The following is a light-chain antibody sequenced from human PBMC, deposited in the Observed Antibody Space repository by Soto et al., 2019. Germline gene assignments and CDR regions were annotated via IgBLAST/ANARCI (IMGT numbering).Light chain of an antibody. CDR2: SNN. Sequence: LVPQRRAACVTPGQKVTVSGSGRSSDIGSNTVNWYQQLPGTAPKLLIYSNNQRPSGVPDRFSGSKSGTSASLAISGLQSEDEADYSCAAWDDSLNATVFATGTKGSVL. J-gene: IGLJ1*01. CDR3: AAWDDSLNATV. CDR1: SSDIGSNT. V-gene: IGLV1-44*01.